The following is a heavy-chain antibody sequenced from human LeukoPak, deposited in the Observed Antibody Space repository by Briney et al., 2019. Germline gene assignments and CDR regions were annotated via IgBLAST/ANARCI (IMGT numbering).Heavy chain of an antibody. CDR1: GFTFNNYA. J-gene: IGHJ4*02. CDR3: AKGSKLGDGFRCDS. V-gene: IGHV3-23*01. CDR2: ISGNGGDT. D-gene: IGHD5-24*01. Sequence: GGSLRLSCAASGFTFNNYALSWVRQAPGKGLEWVSAISGNGGDTYYADSVKGRFTVSRDISKSTLYLQMNSLRVEDTAVYYCAKGSKLGDGFRCDSWGQGTLVTVSS.